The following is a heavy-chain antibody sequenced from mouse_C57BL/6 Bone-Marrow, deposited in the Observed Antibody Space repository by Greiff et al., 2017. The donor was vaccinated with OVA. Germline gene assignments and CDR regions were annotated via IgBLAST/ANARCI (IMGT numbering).Heavy chain of an antibody. D-gene: IGHD2-1*01. J-gene: IGHJ4*01. CDR3: TPYGNYFYAMDY. V-gene: IGHV14-4*01. Sequence: VQLQQSGAELVRPGASVKLSCTASGFNIKDDYMHWVKQRPEQGLEWIGWIDPENGDTEYASKFQGKATITADTSSNTAYLQLSRLTSEDTAVYYCTPYGNYFYAMDYWGQGTSVTVSS. CDR2: IDPENGDT. CDR1: GFNIKDDY.